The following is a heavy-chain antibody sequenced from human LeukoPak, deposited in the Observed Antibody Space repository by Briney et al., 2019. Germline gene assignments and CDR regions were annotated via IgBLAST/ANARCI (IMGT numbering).Heavy chain of an antibody. CDR2: INPKTGGT. Sequence: ASVKVSCKASGYTFTDSYMHWVRQAPGQGLEWMGWINPKTGGTHYAQRFQGRVTMTRDTSIRTAYMELSRPRSDDTAVYFCARLKIQVFLDYSNYGMDVWGQGTTVTVSS. V-gene: IGHV1-2*02. CDR3: ARLKIQVFLDYSNYGMDV. J-gene: IGHJ6*02. CDR1: GYTFTDSY. D-gene: IGHD5-18*01.